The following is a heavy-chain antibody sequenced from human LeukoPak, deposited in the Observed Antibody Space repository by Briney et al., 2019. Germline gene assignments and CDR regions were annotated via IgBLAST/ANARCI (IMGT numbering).Heavy chain of an antibody. CDR2: IITTVGTT. J-gene: IGHJ6*03. CDR1: GLTFSSYG. D-gene: IGHD2-15*01. V-gene: IGHV3-23*01. CDR3: AKNGDRGAYCSGGTCYPYYYYYMDV. Sequence: GGSRRLSCAAAGLTFSSYGMSWVRQAPGRVLEWVSAIITTVGTTYYADSVGGRFTISRDNSRNTMYLQMNSLRAEDTAIYYCAKNGDRGAYCSGGTCYPYYYYYMDVWGKGTTVTISS.